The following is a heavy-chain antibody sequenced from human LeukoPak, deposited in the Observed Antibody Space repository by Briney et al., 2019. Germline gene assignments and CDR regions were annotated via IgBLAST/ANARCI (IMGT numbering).Heavy chain of an antibody. Sequence: SQTLSLTCTVAGGSISSYYWSWIRQPPGKGLEWIGYIYYSGSTNYNLSLKSRVTISVDTSKNQFSLKLSSVTAAGTAVYYCARLASSIEVDYWGQGTLVTVSS. CDR3: ARLASSIEVDY. D-gene: IGHD2-2*01. J-gene: IGHJ4*02. CDR1: GGSISSYY. V-gene: IGHV4-59*01. CDR2: IYYSGST.